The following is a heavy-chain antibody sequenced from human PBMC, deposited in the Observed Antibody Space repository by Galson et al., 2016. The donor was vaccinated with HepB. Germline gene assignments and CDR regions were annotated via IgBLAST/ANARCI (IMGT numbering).Heavy chain of an antibody. CDR1: GFTFISYA. D-gene: IGHD4-11*01. CDR3: AKGRYSFDS. J-gene: IGHJ4*02. V-gene: IGHV3-23*01. CDR2: ISGSGNSA. Sequence: LRLSCAGSGFTFISYAMTWVRQAPGKGLEWVSVISGSGNSAYYADSVKGRFSISRDNSVDTLYLQMNSLRLEDTAIYYCAKGRYSFDSWGQGTLVTVSP.